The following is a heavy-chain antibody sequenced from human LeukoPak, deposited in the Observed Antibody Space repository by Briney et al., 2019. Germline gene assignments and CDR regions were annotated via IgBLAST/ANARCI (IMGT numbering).Heavy chain of an antibody. CDR2: IIPIFGTA. V-gene: IGHV1-69*06. Sequence: ASVKVSCKASGGTFSSYAISWVRQAPGQGLEWMGGIIPIFGTANYAQKFQGRVTITADKSTSTAYMELSSLRSEDTAVYYCASGSSGRYYDFWSGYSSWFDYWGQGTLVTVSS. J-gene: IGHJ4*02. CDR1: GGTFSSYA. CDR3: ASGSSGRYYDFWSGYSSWFDY. D-gene: IGHD3-3*01.